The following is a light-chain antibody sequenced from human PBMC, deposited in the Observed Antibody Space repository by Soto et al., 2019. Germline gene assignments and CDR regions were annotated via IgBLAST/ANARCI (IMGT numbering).Light chain of an antibody. CDR2: GAS. J-gene: IGKJ1*01. V-gene: IGKV3-20*01. CDR3: QQYDSSPQT. CDR1: QSVSSSY. Sequence: EIVLTQSPGTLSLSPGERATLSCRASQSVSSSYLAWYQQKPGQAPRLLIYGASRRATGIPDRFSGSGSGTDFTLTISRLEPEDFAVYYCQQYDSSPQTFGQGTKVEIK.